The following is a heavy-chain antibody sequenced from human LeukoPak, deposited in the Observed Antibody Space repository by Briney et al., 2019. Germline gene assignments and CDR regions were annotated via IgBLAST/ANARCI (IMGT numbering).Heavy chain of an antibody. J-gene: IGHJ4*02. CDR2: ISGNSKTI. CDR1: GFTFSSFA. D-gene: IGHD3-22*01. Sequence: GRSLRLSCAASGFTFSSFAMHWVRQAPGKGLECVSYISGNSKTIYYADSVKGRFTISIDNAKNSLYLQMNSLRDEDTAVYYCARDYRYYDSSGYYSFDYWGQGTLVTVSS. V-gene: IGHV3-48*02. CDR3: ARDYRYYDSSGYYSFDY.